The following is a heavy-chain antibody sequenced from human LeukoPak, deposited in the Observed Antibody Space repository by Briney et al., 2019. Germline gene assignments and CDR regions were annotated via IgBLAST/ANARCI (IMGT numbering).Heavy chain of an antibody. CDR1: GFTFSSYE. CDR3: AKAGSGGPCFDY. Sequence: SGGSLRLSCAASGFTFSSYEMNWVRQAPGKGLEWVSYISSSGSTIYYADSVKGRFTISRDNAKNSLYLQMNSLRAEDTAVYYCAKAGSGGPCFDYWGQGTLVTVSS. D-gene: IGHD1-14*01. J-gene: IGHJ4*02. CDR2: ISSSGSTI. V-gene: IGHV3-48*03.